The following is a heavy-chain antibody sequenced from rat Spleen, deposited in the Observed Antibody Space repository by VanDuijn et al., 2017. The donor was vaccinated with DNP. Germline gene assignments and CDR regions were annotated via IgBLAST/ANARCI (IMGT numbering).Heavy chain of an antibody. CDR2: ISYEGSSS. CDR1: GFTFSDYY. Sequence: EVKLVESGGGLVQPGRSMKLSCAASGFTFSDYYMAWVRQAPKKGLEWVASISYEGSSSYYGDSVKGRFTISRDNARSTLDLQMNSLRSEDTATYYCARLQWDYFDYWGQGVMVTVSS. J-gene: IGHJ2*01. CDR3: ARLQWDYFDY. V-gene: IGHV5-22*01. D-gene: IGHD1-1*01.